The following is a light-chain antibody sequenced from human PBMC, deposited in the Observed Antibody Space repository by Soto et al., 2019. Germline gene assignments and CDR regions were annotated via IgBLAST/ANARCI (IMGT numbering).Light chain of an antibody. CDR1: QAISTW. Sequence: DIQMTQSPSSVSASVGDRVTITCRASQAISTWLAWYQQKPGKAPELLIFAASGLQTGFPSRFSGRGSGTDFPLTICPRKLEDCATYYCQQVNSFPWTLGKGTKV. CDR2: AAS. CDR3: QQVNSFPWT. J-gene: IGKJ1*01. V-gene: IGKV1-12*02.